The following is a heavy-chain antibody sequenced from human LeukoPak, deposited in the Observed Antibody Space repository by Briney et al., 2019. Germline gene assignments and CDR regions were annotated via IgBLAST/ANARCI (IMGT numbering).Heavy chain of an antibody. CDR1: GFTFNSYG. D-gene: IGHD3-9*01. CDR3: ARDPRYDILTGYYTYFDY. V-gene: IGHV3-33*01. CDR2: IWYDGGNK. Sequence: GGSLRLPCAASGFTFNSYGTHWVRQAPGKGLEWVALIWYDGGNKYYADSVKGRFTISRDNSQNTLYLQMNSLRAEDTAVYYCARDPRYDILTGYYTYFDYWGQGTLVTVSS. J-gene: IGHJ4*02.